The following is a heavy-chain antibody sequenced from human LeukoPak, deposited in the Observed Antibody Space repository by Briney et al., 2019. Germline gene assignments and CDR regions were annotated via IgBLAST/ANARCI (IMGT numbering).Heavy chain of an antibody. CDR1: GYTFTGYY. D-gene: IGHD6-13*01. CDR3: ARVARAAAGTNWFDP. CDR2: INPNSGGT. V-gene: IGHV1-2*02. Sequence: ASVKVSCKASGYTFTGYYMHWVRQAPGQGLEWMGWINPNSGGTNYAQKFQGRVTMTRDTSISTAYMELSRLRSDDTAVYYCARVARAAAGTNWFDPWGQGTLVNVSS. J-gene: IGHJ5*02.